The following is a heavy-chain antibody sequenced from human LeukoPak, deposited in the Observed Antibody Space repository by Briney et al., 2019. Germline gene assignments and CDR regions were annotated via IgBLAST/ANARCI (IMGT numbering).Heavy chain of an antibody. V-gene: IGHV4-59*08. D-gene: IGHD2-15*01. CDR3: ARHYCSGGSCKPDY. J-gene: IGHJ4*02. CDR1: GGSISSYY. Sequence: SETLSLTCTVSGGSISSYYWSWIRQPPGKGLEWIGYIYYSGSTNYNPSLKSRVTISVDTSKNQFSLKLSSVTAADTAVYYCARHYCSGGSCKPDYWGPGTLVTVSS. CDR2: IYYSGST.